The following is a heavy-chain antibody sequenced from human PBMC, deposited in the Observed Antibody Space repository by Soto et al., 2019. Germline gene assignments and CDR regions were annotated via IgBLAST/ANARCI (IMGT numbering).Heavy chain of an antibody. CDR3: ARRNDSWSGNNTTKDYYYYDYMDV. D-gene: IGHD3-3*01. V-gene: IGHV5-51*01. CDR1: GYSFTSNW. J-gene: IGHJ6*03. Sequence: WESLTISCKGSGYSFTSNWIGWVRQMPGKGLEWMGIIYPGDSDTRYSPSFQGQVTISADKSISTAYLQWSSLKASDTAMYYCARRNDSWSGNNTTKDYYYYDYMDVWGKGNTVTASS. CDR2: IYPGDSDT.